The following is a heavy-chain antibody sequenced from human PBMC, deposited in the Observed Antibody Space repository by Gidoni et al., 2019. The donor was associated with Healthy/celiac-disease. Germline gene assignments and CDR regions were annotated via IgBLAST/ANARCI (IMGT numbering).Heavy chain of an antibody. V-gene: IGHV1-18*01. CDR1: GYSFSSYG. Sequence: QVQLVQSGGAVKKPGASVKVPCKASGYSFSSYGISWVRQAPGQGLEWMGWISAYNGNTNYAQKFQDRVTMTTDTSTSTAYMVLRSLRSDDTAVYYCARDSLGPLYNWNPEGFDPWGQGTLVTVSS. CDR2: ISAYNGNT. D-gene: IGHD1-20*01. CDR3: ARDSLGPLYNWNPEGFDP. J-gene: IGHJ5*02.